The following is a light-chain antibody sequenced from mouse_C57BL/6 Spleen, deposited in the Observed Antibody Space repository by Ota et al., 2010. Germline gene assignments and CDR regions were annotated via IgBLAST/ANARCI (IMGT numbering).Light chain of an antibody. CDR3: QHFWGTPFT. J-gene: IGKJ4*01. V-gene: IGKV12-46*01. CDR2: CN. CDR1: XXITV. Sequence: CRAIXXITVISHGKSAENTGKSTTLLAPGLCCNKLKSDGVPSRFSGSGSGTQYSLKINSLQSEDFGSYYCQHFWGTPFTFGSGTKLEIK.